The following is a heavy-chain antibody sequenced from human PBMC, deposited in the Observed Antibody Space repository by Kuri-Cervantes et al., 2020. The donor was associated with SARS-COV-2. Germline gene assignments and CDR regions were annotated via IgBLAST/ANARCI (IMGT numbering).Heavy chain of an antibody. J-gene: IGHJ6*02. V-gene: IGHV3-33*01. D-gene: IGHD6-6*01. Sequence: GESLKISCAASGFTFGSYGMHWVRQAPGKGLEWVAVIWYDGSNKYYADSVKGRFTISRDNSKNTLYLQMNSLRAEDTAVYYCARGIAARRGYYYYGMDVWGQGTTVTVSS. CDR3: ARGIAARRGYYYYGMDV. CDR1: GFTFGSYG. CDR2: IWYDGSNK.